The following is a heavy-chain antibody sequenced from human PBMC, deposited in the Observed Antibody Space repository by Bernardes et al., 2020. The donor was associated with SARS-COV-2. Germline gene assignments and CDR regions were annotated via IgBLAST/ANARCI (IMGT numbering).Heavy chain of an antibody. V-gene: IGHV3-30-3*01. D-gene: IGHD1-7*01. J-gene: IGHJ4*02. Sequence: GGSLRLSCTASGFTFSSSAMHWVRQAQGKGREWVAVISNDGSIKYYTDSVKGRFTISRDNSKNTLYLLMNSLRTDDTAVYYCTRGLELELITWFDYWGQGTLVTVSS. CDR3: TRGLELELITWFDY. CDR2: ISNDGSIK. CDR1: GFTFSSSA.